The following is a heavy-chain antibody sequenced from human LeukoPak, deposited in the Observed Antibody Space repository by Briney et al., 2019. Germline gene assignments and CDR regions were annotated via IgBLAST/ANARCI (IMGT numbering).Heavy chain of an antibody. Sequence: PGGSLRLSCAASGFTFSSYAMHWVRQAPGKGLEWVAVISYDGSNKYYADSVKGRFTISRDNSKNTLYLQMNSLRAEDTAVYYCARDPEYRADIAAAGVHFDYWGQGTLVTVSS. D-gene: IGHD6-13*01. J-gene: IGHJ4*02. CDR2: ISYDGSNK. CDR3: ARDPEYRADIAAAGVHFDY. CDR1: GFTFSSYA. V-gene: IGHV3-30-3*01.